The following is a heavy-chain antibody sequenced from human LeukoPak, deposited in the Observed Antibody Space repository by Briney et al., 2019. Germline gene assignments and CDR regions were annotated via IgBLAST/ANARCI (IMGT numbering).Heavy chain of an antibody. CDR2: ISPAGDST. V-gene: IGHV3-23*01. CDR1: GFTFSSYA. Sequence: PGGSLRLSCAASGFTFSSYAMNWVRQAPGAGLEWVSAISPAGDSTTDAASVKGRFTISRDNSKSTLYLQMNGLTAEDTALYYCARRLVTAGITDFFDSWGQGTLVSVSS. D-gene: IGHD2-2*01. J-gene: IGHJ4*02. CDR3: ARRLVTAGITDFFDS.